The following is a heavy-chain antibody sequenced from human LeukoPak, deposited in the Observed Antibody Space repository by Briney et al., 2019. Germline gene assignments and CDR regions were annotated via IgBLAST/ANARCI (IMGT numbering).Heavy chain of an antibody. V-gene: IGHV3-23*01. J-gene: IGHJ4*02. CDR3: VKEGPLCGGDCYGLFDY. Sequence: GGSLRLPCAASGFTFSNYAVAWVRQTPGKGLEWASVITNRGIAAYYADSVKGRFTISRDNSKNTLYLQMNGLRAEDTAVYYCVKEGPLCGGDCYGLFDYWGQGTLVTVSS. CDR1: GFTFSNYA. D-gene: IGHD2-21*02. CDR2: ITNRGIAA.